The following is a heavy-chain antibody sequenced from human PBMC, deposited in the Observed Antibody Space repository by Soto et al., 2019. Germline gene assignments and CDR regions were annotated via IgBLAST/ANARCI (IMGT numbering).Heavy chain of an antibody. CDR1: GFTFSSYA. Sequence: QVQLVESGGGVVQPGRSLRLSCAASGFTFSSYAMHWVRQAPGKGLEWVAVISYDGSNKYYADSVKGRFTISRDNSKNTLYLQMNSLRAEDTDVYYCARDAYSSSWSGFDSYYYGMDVWGQGTTVTVSS. J-gene: IGHJ6*02. D-gene: IGHD6-13*01. CDR2: ISYDGSNK. V-gene: IGHV3-30-3*01. CDR3: ARDAYSSSWSGFDSYYYGMDV.